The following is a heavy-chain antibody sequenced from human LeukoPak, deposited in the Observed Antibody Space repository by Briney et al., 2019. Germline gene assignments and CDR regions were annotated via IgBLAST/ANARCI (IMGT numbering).Heavy chain of an antibody. CDR2: MNPNSGNT. Sequence: ASVKVSCKASGYTLTSYDINWVRQATGQGLEWMGWMNPNSGNTGYAQKFQGRVTMTRDTSTSTVYMELSSLRSEDTAVYYCATLYDFWSGYSGRYMDVWGKGTTVTVSS. D-gene: IGHD3-3*01. CDR3: ATLYDFWSGYSGRYMDV. V-gene: IGHV1-8*01. J-gene: IGHJ6*03. CDR1: GYTLTSYD.